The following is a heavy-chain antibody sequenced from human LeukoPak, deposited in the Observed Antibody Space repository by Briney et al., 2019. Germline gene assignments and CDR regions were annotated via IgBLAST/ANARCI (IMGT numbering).Heavy chain of an antibody. J-gene: IGHJ4*02. V-gene: IGHV3-66*01. CDR2: IYSGGST. CDR1: GFTVSGNY. D-gene: IGHD2-15*01. Sequence: GGSLRLACVASGFTVSGNYMSWVRQAPGKGLEWVSVIYSGGSTYYADSVKGRFTISRDNSKNTVHLQMNNLRAEDTAVYYCARAIVVVSAVDYWGQGTLATVSS. CDR3: ARAIVVVSAVDY.